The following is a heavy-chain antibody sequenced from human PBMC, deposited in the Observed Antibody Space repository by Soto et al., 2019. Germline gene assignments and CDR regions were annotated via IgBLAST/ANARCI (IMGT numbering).Heavy chain of an antibody. J-gene: IGHJ4*02. D-gene: IGHD6-19*01. CDR1: GYSISNGYY. V-gene: IGHV4-38-2*01. CDR2: IYLSGST. CDR3: ARLPVAGSHYFDY. Sequence: SETLSLTCVVSGYSISNGYYWGWIRQPPGKGLEWIGNIYLSGSTYYNPSLKSRVTISVDTSKNEFTLKLSSVTAADTAVYYCARLPVAGSHYFDYWGQGTLVTVSS.